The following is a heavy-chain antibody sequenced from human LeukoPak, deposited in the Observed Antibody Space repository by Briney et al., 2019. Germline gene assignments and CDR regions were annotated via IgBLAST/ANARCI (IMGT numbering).Heavy chain of an antibody. J-gene: IGHJ5*02. V-gene: IGHV1-2*06. CDR1: GYTFTGYY. D-gene: IGHD2-15*01. Sequence: ASVKVSCKASGYTFTGYYMHWVRQAPGQGLEWMGRINPNSGGTNYAQKFQGRVTMTRDTSISTAYMELSRLRSDDTAVYYCARVGGRFSNWFDPWAREPWSPSPQ. CDR2: INPNSGGT. CDR3: ARVGGRFSNWFDP.